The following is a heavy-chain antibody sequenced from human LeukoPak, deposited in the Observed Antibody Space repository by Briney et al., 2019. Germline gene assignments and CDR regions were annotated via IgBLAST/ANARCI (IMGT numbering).Heavy chain of an antibody. CDR1: GFTFSSYW. V-gene: IGHV3-7*01. CDR2: IKQDGSEK. J-gene: IGHJ6*03. D-gene: IGHD1-26*01. Sequence: GGSLRLSCAASGFTFSSYWMSWVRQAPGKGLEWVANIKQDGSEKYYVDSVKGRFTASRDNSKNTLYLQMGSLRAEDMAVYYCARGPRAHSGSYSHYYYYYMDVWGKGTTVTVSS. CDR3: ARGPRAHSGSYSHYYYYYMDV.